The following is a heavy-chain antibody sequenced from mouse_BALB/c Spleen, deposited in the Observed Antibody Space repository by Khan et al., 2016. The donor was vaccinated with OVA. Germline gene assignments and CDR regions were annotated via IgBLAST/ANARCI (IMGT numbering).Heavy chain of an antibody. CDR3: ARGAFYYGRGKNAWFDY. Sequence: QIQLVQSGPELKKPGETVKISCKASGYIFTNYGMNWVKQAPGQGLKWMGWINTYTGEPTYADYFRGRFAFSLETSASTAYLQINNLKNEDTATYFCARGAFYYGRGKNAWFDYWGQGTLVTVSA. D-gene: IGHD1-1*01. V-gene: IGHV9-3-1*01. CDR1: GYIFTNYG. J-gene: IGHJ3*01. CDR2: INTYTGEP.